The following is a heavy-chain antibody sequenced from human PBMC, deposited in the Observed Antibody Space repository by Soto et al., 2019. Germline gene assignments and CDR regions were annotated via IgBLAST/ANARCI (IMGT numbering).Heavy chain of an antibody. CDR2: IIPIFGTA. CDR1: GGTFSSYA. D-gene: IGHD3-9*01. V-gene: IGHV1-69*13. J-gene: IGHJ6*02. Sequence: SVKVSCKASGGTFSSYAISWVRQAPGQGLEWMGGIIPIFGTANYAQKFQGRVTITADESTSTAYMELSSLRSEDTAVYFCARVERVLRYFDWSQDHYYYGIDVWGQGTTVTVSS. CDR3: ARVERVLRYFDWSQDHYYYGIDV.